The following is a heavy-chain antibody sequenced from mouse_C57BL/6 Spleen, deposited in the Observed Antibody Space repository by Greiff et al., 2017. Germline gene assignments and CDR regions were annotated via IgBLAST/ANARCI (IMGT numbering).Heavy chain of an antibody. J-gene: IGHJ2*01. CDR1: GYTFTSYW. CDR2: IDPSDSYT. V-gene: IGHV1-50*01. CDR3: ARGGGDY. Sequence: QVQLQQPGAELVKPGASVKLSCKASGYTFTSYWMQWVKQRPGQGLEWIGEIDPSDSYTNYTQKFKGKATLTVDTSSSTAYMQLSSLPSEDSAVYYCARGGGDYWGQGTTLTVSS.